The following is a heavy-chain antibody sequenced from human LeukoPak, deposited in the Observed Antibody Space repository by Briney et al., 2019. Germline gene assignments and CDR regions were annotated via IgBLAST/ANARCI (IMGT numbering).Heavy chain of an antibody. V-gene: IGHV4-39*01. D-gene: IGHD3-22*01. CDR3: ARLVSYPKYYYDSSGDNAFDI. CDR2: VYYSGST. Sequence: SETLSLTCTVSSGSISGGDYWWGWIRQPPGKEREWIGSVYYSGSTYYNPSLKSRVTISVDTSKNQFSLKLSSVTAADTAVYYCARLVSYPKYYYDSSGDNAFDIWGQGTMVTVSS. CDR1: SGSISGGDYW. J-gene: IGHJ3*02.